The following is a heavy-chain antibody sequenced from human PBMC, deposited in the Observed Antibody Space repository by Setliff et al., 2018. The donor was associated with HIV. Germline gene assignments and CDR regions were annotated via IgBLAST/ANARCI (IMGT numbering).Heavy chain of an antibody. CDR1: GFTFSSYT. Sequence: GGSLRLSCALSGFTFSSYTMHWVRQAPGKGLEWVSSISSSSNSIYYTDSVKGRFTISSGNAKNSLYLQMNSLRLEDTAVYYCARGQIGYGDYALNWFDPWGQGTLVTVSS. CDR2: ISSSSNSI. CDR3: ARGQIGYGDYALNWFDP. V-gene: IGHV3-21*01. J-gene: IGHJ5*02. D-gene: IGHD4-17*01.